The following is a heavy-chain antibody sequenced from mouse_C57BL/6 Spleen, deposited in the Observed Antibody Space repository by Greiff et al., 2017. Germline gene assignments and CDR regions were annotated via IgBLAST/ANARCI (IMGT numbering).Heavy chain of an antibody. CDR3: GRSLHTEVYFGC. V-gene: IGHV1-9*01. CDR1: GYTFTGYW. J-gene: IGHJ2*01. D-gene: IGHD1-1*01. CDR2: ILPGSGST. Sequence: VQVVESGAELMKPGASVKLSCKASGYTFTGYWIEWVKQRPGQGLEWIGEILPGSGSTNYNEKFKGKATFTADTSSNTDYMQLSSLTTEDSTIYCGGRSLHTEVYFGCWGQVTTLTVSS.